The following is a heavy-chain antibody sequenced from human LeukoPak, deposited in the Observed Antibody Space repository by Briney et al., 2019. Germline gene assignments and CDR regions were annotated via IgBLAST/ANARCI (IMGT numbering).Heavy chain of an antibody. D-gene: IGHD6-13*01. J-gene: IGHJ4*02. Sequence: SETLSLTCTVSGGSISSHYWSWIRQPPGKGLEWIGYIYYSGSTNYNPSLKGRVTISVDTSKNRFSLKLSSVTAADTAVYYCARTYYSSSWLLFDYWGQGTLVTVSS. CDR1: GGSISSHY. CDR2: IYYSGST. CDR3: ARTYYSSSWLLFDY. V-gene: IGHV4-59*11.